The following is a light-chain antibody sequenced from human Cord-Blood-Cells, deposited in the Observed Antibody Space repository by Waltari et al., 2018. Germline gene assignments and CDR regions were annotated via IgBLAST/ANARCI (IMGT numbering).Light chain of an antibody. CDR3: CSYAGSSTFYV. CDR2: EGS. Sequence: QSALTQPASVSGSPGQSITISCTGTSSDVASYNLLPWYQQHTGKAPKLMIYEGSKRPSGVSNRFSGSKSGNTASLTISGLQAEDEADYYCCSYAGSSTFYVFGTGTKVTVL. J-gene: IGLJ1*01. V-gene: IGLV2-23*03. CDR1: SSDVASYNL.